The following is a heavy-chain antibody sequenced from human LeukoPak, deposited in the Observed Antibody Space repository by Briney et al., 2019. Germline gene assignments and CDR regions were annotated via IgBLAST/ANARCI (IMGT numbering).Heavy chain of an antibody. D-gene: IGHD6-13*01. CDR3: ARDVGSSWRGDAFDI. J-gene: IGHJ3*02. Sequence: SETLSLTCTVSGGSISSYYWSWIRQPPGKGLEWIGYIYYSGSTNYNPSLKSRVTISVDTSKNQFSLKLSSVTAADTAVYYCARDVGSSWRGDAFDIWGQGTMVTVSS. CDR1: GGSISSYY. CDR2: IYYSGST. V-gene: IGHV4-59*01.